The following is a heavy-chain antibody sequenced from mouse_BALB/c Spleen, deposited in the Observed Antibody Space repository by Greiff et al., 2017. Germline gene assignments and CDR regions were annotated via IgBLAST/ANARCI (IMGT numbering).Heavy chain of an antibody. D-gene: IGHD4-1*01. V-gene: IGHV5-17*02. CDR2: ISSGSSTI. CDR1: GFTFSSFG. J-gene: IGHJ2*01. Sequence: DVKLVESGGGLVQPGGSRKLSCAASGFTFSSFGMHWVRQAPEKGLEWVAYISSGSSTIYYADTVKGRFTISRDNPKNTLFLQMTSLRSEDTAMYYCASSEANWYYFDYWGQGTTLTVSS. CDR3: ASSEANWYYFDY.